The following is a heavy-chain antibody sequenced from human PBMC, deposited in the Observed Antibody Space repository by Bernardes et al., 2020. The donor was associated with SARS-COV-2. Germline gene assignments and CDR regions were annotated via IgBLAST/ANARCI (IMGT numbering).Heavy chain of an antibody. V-gene: IGHV3-30*18. D-gene: IGHD3-9*01. J-gene: IGHJ6*02. CDR3: AKDRLYYDILTGYYPSEYYYYYYGMDV. CDR2: ISYDGRNK. CDR1: GFTFSSYG. Sequence: GSLRLSCAASGFTFSSYGMHWVRQAPGKGLEWVAVISYDGRNKYYADSVKGRFTISRDNSKNTLYLQMNSLRAEDTAVYYCAKDRLYYDILTGYYPSEYYYYYYGMDVWGQGTTVTVSS.